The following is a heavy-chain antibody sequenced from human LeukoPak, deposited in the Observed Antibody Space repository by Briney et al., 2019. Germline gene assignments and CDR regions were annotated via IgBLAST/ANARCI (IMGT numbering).Heavy chain of an antibody. CDR3: ARVPPYSSGRGGFDY. CDR1: GVSISSYY. J-gene: IGHJ4*02. CDR2: ISYSGST. Sequence: SDTLSLTCTVSGVSISSYYWSWIRQPPGKGLEWIAYISYSGSTFYNPSLKSRVTISVDTSKNQFSLKLNSLTAADTAVYYCARVPPYSSGRGGFDYWGLGTLVTVSS. D-gene: IGHD6-19*01. V-gene: IGHV4-59*07.